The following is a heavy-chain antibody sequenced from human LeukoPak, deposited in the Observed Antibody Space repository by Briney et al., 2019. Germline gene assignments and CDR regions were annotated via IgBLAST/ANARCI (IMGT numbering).Heavy chain of an antibody. J-gene: IGHJ4*02. CDR1: GGTFSSYA. Sequence: SVKVSCKASGGTFSSYAISWVRQAPGQGLEWMGRIIPILGIANYAQKFQGRVTITADKSTSTAYMELSSLRSEDTAVYYCAREGYYDFWSGQNAVDYWGQGTLVTVSS. CDR2: IIPILGIA. V-gene: IGHV1-69*04. D-gene: IGHD3-3*01. CDR3: AREGYYDFWSGQNAVDY.